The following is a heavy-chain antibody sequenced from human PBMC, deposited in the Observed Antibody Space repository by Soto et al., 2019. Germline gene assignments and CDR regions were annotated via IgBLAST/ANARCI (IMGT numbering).Heavy chain of an antibody. Sequence: GGSLRLSCAASGFTFSSYSMNWVRQAPGKGLEWVSSISSSSSYIYYADSVKGRFTISRDNAKNSLYLQMNSLRAEDTAVYYCATTTMGVVPAAINVDYWGQGTLVTVSS. V-gene: IGHV3-21*01. J-gene: IGHJ4*02. CDR2: ISSSSSYI. CDR3: ATTTMGVVPAAINVDY. CDR1: GFTFSSYS. D-gene: IGHD2-2*01.